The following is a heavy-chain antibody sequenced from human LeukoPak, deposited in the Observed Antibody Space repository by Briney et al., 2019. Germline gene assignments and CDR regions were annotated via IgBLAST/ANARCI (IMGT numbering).Heavy chain of an antibody. CDR2: IYSSGST. D-gene: IGHD1-26*01. CDR3: AKSGGYGLIDY. Sequence: SETLSLTCTVSDGSISSSNYYWGWIRQPPGKGLEWIGNIYSSGSTYYNASLQSRVTISIDTSKNQFSLRLNSVTAADTAMYYCAKSGGYGLIDYWGQGTRVTVSS. J-gene: IGHJ4*02. CDR1: DGSISSSNYY. V-gene: IGHV4-39*01.